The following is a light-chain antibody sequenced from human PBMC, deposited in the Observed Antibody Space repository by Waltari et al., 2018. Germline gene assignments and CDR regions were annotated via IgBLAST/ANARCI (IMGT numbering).Light chain of an antibody. CDR3: QQRSNWPPWT. Sequence: EIVLTQSPATLSLSPGERATLSCRASQSVSSYLAWYQQKPGQAPRLLIYDASNRATGIPGRFSGSGSGTDFTLTISSLEPEDLAVYYCQQRSNWPPWTFGQGTKVEIK. CDR2: DAS. CDR1: QSVSSY. V-gene: IGKV3-11*01. J-gene: IGKJ1*01.